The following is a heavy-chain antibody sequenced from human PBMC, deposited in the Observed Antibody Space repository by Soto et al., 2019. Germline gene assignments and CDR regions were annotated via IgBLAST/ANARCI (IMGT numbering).Heavy chain of an antibody. D-gene: IGHD3-10*01. CDR1: GYSFTNYW. CDR2: IDPSDSYT. J-gene: IGHJ4*02. CDR3: ARQERGNLDY. V-gene: IGHV5-10-1*01. Sequence: GESLKISCKGFGYSFTNYWNSWVRQKPGKGLEWMGRIDPSDSYTNFGPSFQGHVTISADKSTSTAYLQWSSLRASDTAMYYCARQERGNLDYWGQGILVTVSS.